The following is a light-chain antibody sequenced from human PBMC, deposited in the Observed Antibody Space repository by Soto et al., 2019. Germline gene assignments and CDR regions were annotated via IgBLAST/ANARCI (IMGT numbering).Light chain of an antibody. V-gene: IGLV2-8*01. CDR2: EVS. J-gene: IGLJ3*02. CDR1: SSDIGGYNY. Sequence: QSALTQPPSASGSPGQSVTISCTGTSSDIGGYNYVSWYRQHPGKAPKLMIFEVSKRPSGVPDRFSGSKFGNTASLTVSGLQTEDEADYYCTAFAGGNKLLFGGGTKVTVL. CDR3: TAFAGGNKLL.